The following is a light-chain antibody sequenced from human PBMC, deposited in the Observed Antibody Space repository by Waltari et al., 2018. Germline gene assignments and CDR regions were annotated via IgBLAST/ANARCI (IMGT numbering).Light chain of an antibody. J-gene: IGLJ1*01. V-gene: IGLV2-8*01. CDR3: SSYAGSNNPYV. CDR1: SSDVGGYNS. CDR2: EVS. Sequence: QSALTQPPSASGSPGQSVTISRTGTSSDVGGYNSVSLYQQHPGKAPKRMIYEVSKRPSGVPDRFSGSKSGNTASLTVSGLQAEDEADYYCSSYAGSNNPYVYGTGTKVTVL.